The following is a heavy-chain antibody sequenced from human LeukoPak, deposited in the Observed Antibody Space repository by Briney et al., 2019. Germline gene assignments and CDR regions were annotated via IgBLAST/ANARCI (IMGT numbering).Heavy chain of an antibody. Sequence: GGSLRLSCAASGFTFDDYGMSWVRQAPGKGLEWVSGINWNGGSTGYVDSVKGRFTISRDNAKNSLYLQMNSLRAEDTALYYCARSTLTIAVAGASGYWGQGTLVTVSS. V-gene: IGHV3-20*04. CDR2: INWNGGST. CDR3: ARSTLTIAVAGASGY. J-gene: IGHJ4*02. D-gene: IGHD6-19*01. CDR1: GFTFDDYG.